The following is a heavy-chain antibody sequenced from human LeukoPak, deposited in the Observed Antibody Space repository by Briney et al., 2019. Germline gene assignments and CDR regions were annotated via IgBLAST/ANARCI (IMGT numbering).Heavy chain of an antibody. CDR3: ARAYYYDSSGYSPFDP. D-gene: IGHD3-22*01. CDR1: GGTFSSYA. J-gene: IGHJ5*02. Sequence: SVKVSCKASGGTFSSYAISWVRQAPGQGLEWMGGFIPIFGTANYAQKFQGRVTITTDESTSTAYMELSSLRSEDTAVYYCARAYYYDSSGYSPFDPWGQGTLVTVSS. CDR2: FIPIFGTA. V-gene: IGHV1-69*05.